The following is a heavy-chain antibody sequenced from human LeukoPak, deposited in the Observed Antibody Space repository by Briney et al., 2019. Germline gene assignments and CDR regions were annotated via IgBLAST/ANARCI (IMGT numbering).Heavy chain of an antibody. Sequence: AGGSLRLSCAASGFTFSSYAMSWVRQAPGKGLEWVSAISGSGGSTYYADSVKGRFPISRDNSKNTLYLQMNSLRAEDTAVYYCAKDVVVVPAARYNWFDPWGQGTLVTVSS. J-gene: IGHJ5*02. CDR1: GFTFSSYA. CDR3: AKDVVVVPAARYNWFDP. D-gene: IGHD2-2*01. V-gene: IGHV3-23*01. CDR2: ISGSGGST.